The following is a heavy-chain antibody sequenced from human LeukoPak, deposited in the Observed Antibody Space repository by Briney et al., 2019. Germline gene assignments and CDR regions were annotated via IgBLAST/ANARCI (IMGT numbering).Heavy chain of an antibody. CDR1: GGSISSYY. CDR3: ARDRDSGFGEFNFDY. V-gene: IGHV4-4*07. CDR2: IYTSGST. D-gene: IGHD3-10*01. J-gene: IGHJ4*02. Sequence: SETLSLTCTVSGGSISSYYWSWIRQPAGKGLEWIGRIYTSGSTNYNPSLKSRVTMSVDTSKNQFSLKLSSVTAADAAVYYCARDRDSGFGEFNFDYWGQGTLVTVSS.